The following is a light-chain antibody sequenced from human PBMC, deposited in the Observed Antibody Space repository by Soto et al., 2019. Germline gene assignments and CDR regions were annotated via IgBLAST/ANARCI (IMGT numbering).Light chain of an antibody. J-gene: IGLJ1*01. CDR2: SNY. Sequence: QSVLPQPPSASGTPGQRVTISCSGSSSNIGSNPVNWYQQLPGTAPKLLIYSNYQRPSGVPDRFSGSKSGTSASLATSGLQSEDEADYYCAVWDDSLNGYVFGTGTKLTVL. V-gene: IGLV1-44*01. CDR1: SSNIGSNP. CDR3: AVWDDSLNGYV.